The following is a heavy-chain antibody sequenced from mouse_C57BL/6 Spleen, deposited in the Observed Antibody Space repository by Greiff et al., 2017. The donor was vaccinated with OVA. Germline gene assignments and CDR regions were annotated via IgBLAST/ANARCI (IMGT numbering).Heavy chain of an antibody. CDR2: INPNNGGT. J-gene: IGHJ3*01. Sequence: EVQLQQSGPELVKPGASVKISCKASGYTFTDYYMNWVKQSHGKSLEWIGDINPNNGGTSYNQKFKGKATLTVDKSSSTAYMELRSLTSEDSAVYYCAGTGTRFAYWGQGTLVTVSA. D-gene: IGHD4-1*01. CDR1: GYTFTDYY. CDR3: AGTGTRFAY. V-gene: IGHV1-26*01.